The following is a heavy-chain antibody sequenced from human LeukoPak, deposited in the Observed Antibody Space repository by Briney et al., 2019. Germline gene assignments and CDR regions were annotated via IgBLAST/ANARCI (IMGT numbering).Heavy chain of an antibody. CDR2: IYSGGNT. V-gene: IGHV3-53*01. Sequence: GGSLRLSCAASGFTVSSNYMTWVRQAPGKGLEWVSLIYSGGNTYYADAVKGRFTISRDNSKNTVDLQMNSLRDEDTAVYYCARGTDYGGKRPDYWGQGTLVTVSS. J-gene: IGHJ4*02. CDR3: ARGTDYGGKRPDY. D-gene: IGHD4-23*01. CDR1: GFTVSSNY.